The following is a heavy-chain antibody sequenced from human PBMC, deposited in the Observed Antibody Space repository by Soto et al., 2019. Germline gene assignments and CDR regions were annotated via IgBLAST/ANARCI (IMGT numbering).Heavy chain of an antibody. V-gene: IGHV2-5*02. CDR1: GFSLRTSGVG. CDR3: AHLTTGGFYFEY. Sequence: QITLKESGPTLVKPTQTLTLTCTFSGFSLRTSGVGVGWIRQPPGKALEWLALIYWDDGKRYSPSLKSRLTTTKDTSKNQVVLRMTDMDPVDTATYYCAHLTTGGFYFEYWGQGTMVTVSS. D-gene: IGHD4-17*01. CDR2: IYWDDGK. J-gene: IGHJ4*02.